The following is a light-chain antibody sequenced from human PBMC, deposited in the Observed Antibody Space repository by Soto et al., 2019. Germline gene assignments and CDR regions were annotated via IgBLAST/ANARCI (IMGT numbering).Light chain of an antibody. CDR3: SSYTRSSTLYV. J-gene: IGLJ1*01. Sequence: QSALTQPASVSGSPGQSITISCTGTSSDVGGYNYVSWYQQHPGKAPKLLIYDVSNRPSGVSNRFSGSKSGNTASLTSSGLQAEDEADYYCSSYTRSSTLYVFGTGTKLTVL. V-gene: IGLV2-14*01. CDR2: DVS. CDR1: SSDVGGYNY.